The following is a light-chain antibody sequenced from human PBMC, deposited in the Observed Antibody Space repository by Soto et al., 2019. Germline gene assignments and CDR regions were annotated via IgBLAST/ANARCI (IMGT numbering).Light chain of an antibody. V-gene: IGLV2-14*01. Sequence: QSALTQPASVSGSPGQSITISCTGTSSDVGGYNYVSWYQQHPGKAPKLMIYDVSNRPSGVSNRCSGSKSGNTASLTISGLQAEDEDDYYCSSYTSSSTPVVFGGGTKLTVL. J-gene: IGLJ2*01. CDR1: SSDVGGYNY. CDR3: SSYTSSSTPVV. CDR2: DVS.